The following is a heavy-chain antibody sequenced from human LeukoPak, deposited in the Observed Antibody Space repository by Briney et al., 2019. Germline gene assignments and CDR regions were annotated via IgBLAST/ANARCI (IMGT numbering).Heavy chain of an antibody. Sequence: SETLSLTCAVHGGSFSGYYWSWIRQPPGKGLEWIGEINHSGSTNYNPSLKSRVTISVDTSKNQFSLKLSSVTAADTAVYYCARTRYYDFWSGYYGPKHKDYVHYFDYWGQGTLVTVSS. D-gene: IGHD3-3*01. V-gene: IGHV4-34*01. CDR3: ARTRYYDFWSGYYGPKHKDYVHYFDY. J-gene: IGHJ4*02. CDR2: INHSGST. CDR1: GGSFSGYY.